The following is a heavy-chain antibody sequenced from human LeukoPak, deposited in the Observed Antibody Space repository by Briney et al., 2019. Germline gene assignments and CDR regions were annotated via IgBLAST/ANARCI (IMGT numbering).Heavy chain of an antibody. D-gene: IGHD3-10*01. J-gene: IGHJ4*02. CDR3: ARELISSGSLDY. Sequence: PGRSLRLSCAASGFTFSSYKMNWVRQAPGKGLEWVSSISSSSSYIYYADSVRGRFTISRDNAKNSLYLQTNSLRAEDTAVYYCARELISSGSLDYWGQGTLVTVSS. CDR1: GFTFSSYK. CDR2: ISSSSSYI. V-gene: IGHV3-21*01.